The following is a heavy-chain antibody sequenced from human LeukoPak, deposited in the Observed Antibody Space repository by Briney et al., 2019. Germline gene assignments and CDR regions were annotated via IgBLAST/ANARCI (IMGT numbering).Heavy chain of an antibody. CDR3: ARDLSRVALLAGASYFDY. D-gene: IGHD1-26*01. CDR1: GFTFSSYS. CDR2: ISSSSSYI. J-gene: IGHJ4*02. Sequence: GGSLRLSCAASGFTFSSYSMNWVRQAPGKRLEWVSSISSSSSYIYYADSVKGRFSISRDNAKNSLYLQMNSLRAEDTAVYYCARDLSRVALLAGASYFDYWGQGTLVTVSS. V-gene: IGHV3-21*01.